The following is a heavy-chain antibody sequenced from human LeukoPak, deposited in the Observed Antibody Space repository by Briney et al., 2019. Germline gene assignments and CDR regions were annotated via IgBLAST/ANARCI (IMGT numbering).Heavy chain of an antibody. Sequence: ASVKVSCKASGYTFASYDINWVRQATGQGLEWMGWMNPNSGGTNYAQKFQGRVTMTRDTSISTAYMELSRLRSDDTAVYYCARALAAEGFDPWGQGTLVTVSS. CDR2: MNPNSGGT. D-gene: IGHD6-13*01. CDR3: ARALAAEGFDP. J-gene: IGHJ5*02. V-gene: IGHV1-2*02. CDR1: GYTFASYD.